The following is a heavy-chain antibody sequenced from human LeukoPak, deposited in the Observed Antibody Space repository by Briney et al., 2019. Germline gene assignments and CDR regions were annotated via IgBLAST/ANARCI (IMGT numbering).Heavy chain of an antibody. V-gene: IGHV4-34*01. CDR1: GGSFSGLY. J-gene: IGHJ4*02. Sequence: PSETLSLTCAVYGGSFSGLYCSWIRQPPGTGLEWIGEMNHSGSTNYDPSLKSRVTISLDTSKNQFSLKLSSVTAADTAVYYGATHGDSSGYYDYWGQGTLVTVSS. D-gene: IGHD3-22*01. CDR2: MNHSGST. CDR3: ATHGDSSGYYDY.